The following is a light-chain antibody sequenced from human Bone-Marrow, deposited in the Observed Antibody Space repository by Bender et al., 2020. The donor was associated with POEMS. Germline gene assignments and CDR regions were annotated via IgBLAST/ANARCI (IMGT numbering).Light chain of an antibody. CDR2: EVS. V-gene: IGLV2-23*02. J-gene: IGLJ1*01. CDR3: CSYAGNFYV. Sequence: QSALTQPASVSGPPGQSITISCTGTSSDVGSYNLVSWYQQHPGKVPKVVIYEVSQRPSGVSSRFSGSKSGNTASLTISGLQAEDEADYYCCSYAGNFYVFGTGTKVTVL. CDR1: SSDVGSYNL.